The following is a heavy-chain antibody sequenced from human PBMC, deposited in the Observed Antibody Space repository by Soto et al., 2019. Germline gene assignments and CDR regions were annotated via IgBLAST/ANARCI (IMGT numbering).Heavy chain of an antibody. V-gene: IGHV4-34*01. D-gene: IGHD6-13*01. J-gene: IGHJ5*02. CDR2: INHSGST. CDR1: GGSFSGYY. CDR3: ARVTLWGAVAGTGWFDP. Sequence: PSETLSLTCAVYGGSFSGYYWSWNRQPPGKGLEWIGEINHSGSTNYNPSLKSRVTTSVDTSKNQFSLKMSSVTAADTTVYYSARVTLWGAVAGTGWFDPWDQGTLVTGSS.